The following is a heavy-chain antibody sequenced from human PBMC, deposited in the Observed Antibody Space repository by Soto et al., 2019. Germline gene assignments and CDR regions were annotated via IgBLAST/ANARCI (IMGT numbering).Heavy chain of an antibody. J-gene: IGHJ3*02. CDR1: GFTFSSYS. CDR2: ISSSGTYI. CDR3: ARKNTGANYNSDDAFDI. V-gene: IGHV3-21*01. Sequence: KPGGSLRLSCAASGFTFSSYSMNWVRQAPGKGLEWVSSISSSGTYIYYADSVKARFTISRDNAKKSLSLQMDSLRAEDTAVYYCARKNTGANYNSDDAFDIWGQGTMVTVSS. D-gene: IGHD1-7*01.